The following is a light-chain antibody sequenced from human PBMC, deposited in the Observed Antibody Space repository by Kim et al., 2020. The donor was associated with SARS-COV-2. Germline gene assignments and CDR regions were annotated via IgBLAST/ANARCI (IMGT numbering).Light chain of an antibody. J-gene: IGLJ2*01. CDR1: SLRQYY. Sequence: SSELTQDPAVSVALGQTVRITCQGDSLRQYYATWYQQKPGQAPVLVIYGKHNRPSGIPDRFSGSTSGNTASLTITGAQAEEEADYYCKSRDSSGKVVFGGGTQLTVL. CDR2: GKH. V-gene: IGLV3-19*01. CDR3: KSRDSSGKVV.